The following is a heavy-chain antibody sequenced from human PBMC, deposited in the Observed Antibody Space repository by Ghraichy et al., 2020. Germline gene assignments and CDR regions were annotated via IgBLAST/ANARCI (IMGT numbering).Heavy chain of an antibody. J-gene: IGHJ6*02. CDR1: GFTFSNYG. V-gene: IGHV3-33*01. CDR2: IWYDGSSK. D-gene: IGHD6-13*01. CDR3: ARAARIGAAGTTYYAMDV. Sequence: GESLNISCAASGFTFSNYGMHWVRQAPGKGLEWVAVIWYDGSSKYYADSVKGRFTISRDNSKNTVYVQMNSLRVDDTAVYYCARAARIGAAGTTYYAMDVWGQGTTVTVYS.